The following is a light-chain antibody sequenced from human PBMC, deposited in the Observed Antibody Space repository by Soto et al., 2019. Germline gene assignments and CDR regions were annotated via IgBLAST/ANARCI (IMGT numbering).Light chain of an antibody. V-gene: IGKV1-39*01. CDR2: GAP. CDR1: QSISSY. CDR3: QQSHSTPLT. J-gene: IGKJ4*01. Sequence: DIQMTQSPSSLSASVGDRVTITCRASQSISSYLNWYQQKPGKAPKVLISGAPSLQSGVPFRFSGSGSGTDYTLTICSLQFEDFASYYCQQSHSTPLTFGGGTKVEIK.